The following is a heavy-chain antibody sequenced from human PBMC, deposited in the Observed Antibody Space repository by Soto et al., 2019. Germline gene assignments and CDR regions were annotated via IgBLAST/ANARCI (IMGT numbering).Heavy chain of an antibody. CDR2: ISGNGIST. D-gene: IGHD3-10*01. CDR3: TRDAISMVRGTAKWFDP. V-gene: IGHV3-23*01. Sequence: GGSLRLSCAASGFTFNNYAMSWVRQAPGKGLEWVSAISGNGISTYYADSVRGRFTISRDNSENTLFLQMNRLRADDTAVYYCTRDAISMVRGTAKWFDPWGQGTLVTVSS. CDR1: GFTFNNYA. J-gene: IGHJ5*02.